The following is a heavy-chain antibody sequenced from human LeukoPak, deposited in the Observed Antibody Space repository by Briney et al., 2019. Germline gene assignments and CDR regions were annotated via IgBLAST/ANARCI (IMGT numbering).Heavy chain of an antibody. Sequence: SVKVSCKASGGTFSSYAISWVRQAPGQGLEWMGGIIPIFGTANYAQKFQGRVTITTDEFTSTAYMELSSLRSEDTAVYYCARGLHNWGRNNYYYMDVWGKGTTVTVSS. CDR2: IIPIFGTA. D-gene: IGHD7-27*01. CDR3: ARGLHNWGRNNYYYMDV. CDR1: GGTFSSYA. J-gene: IGHJ6*03. V-gene: IGHV1-69*05.